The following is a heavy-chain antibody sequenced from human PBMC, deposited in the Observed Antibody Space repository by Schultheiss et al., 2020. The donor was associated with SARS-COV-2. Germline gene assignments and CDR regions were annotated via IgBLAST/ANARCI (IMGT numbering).Heavy chain of an antibody. V-gene: IGHV4-34*01. J-gene: IGHJ4*02. CDR3: ATMTTVTTSRRYFDY. CDR2: INHSGST. Sequence: GSLRLSCAVYGGSFSGYYWSWIRQPPGKGLEWIGEINHSGSTNYNPSLKSRVTISVDTSKNQFSLKLSSVTAADTAVYYCATMTTVTTSRRYFDYWGQGTLVTVSS. CDR1: GGSFSGYY. D-gene: IGHD4-17*01.